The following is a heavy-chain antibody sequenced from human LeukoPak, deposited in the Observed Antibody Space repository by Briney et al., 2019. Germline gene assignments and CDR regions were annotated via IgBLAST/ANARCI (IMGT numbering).Heavy chain of an antibody. D-gene: IGHD6-19*01. CDR2: IYHSGST. V-gene: IGHV4-38-2*01. J-gene: IGHJ4*02. CDR3: ARVQEWLATDFDY. CDR1: GYSTSSGYY. Sequence: PSETLSLTCAVSGYSTSSGYYWGWIRPPPGKGLEWIGSIYHSGSTYYNPSLKSRVTISVDTSKNQFSLKLSSVTAADTAVYYCARVQEWLATDFDYWGQGTLVTVSS.